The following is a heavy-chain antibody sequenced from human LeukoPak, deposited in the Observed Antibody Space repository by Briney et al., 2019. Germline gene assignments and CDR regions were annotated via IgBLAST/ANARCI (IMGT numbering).Heavy chain of an antibody. D-gene: IGHD3-22*01. Sequence: ASVKVSCKASGYTFTGYYIHWVRQAPGQGLEWMGWINPNSGGTNYAQKFQGRVTITADKSTSTAYMELSSLRSEDTAVYYCARESGYDSSGLVGYYYYMDVWGKGTTVTVSS. V-gene: IGHV1-2*02. J-gene: IGHJ6*03. CDR3: ARESGYDSSGLVGYYYYMDV. CDR1: GYTFTGYY. CDR2: INPNSGGT.